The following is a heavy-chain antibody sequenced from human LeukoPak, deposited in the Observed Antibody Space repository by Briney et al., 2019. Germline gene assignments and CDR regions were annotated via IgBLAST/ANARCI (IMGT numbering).Heavy chain of an antibody. J-gene: IGHJ4*01. CDR1: GLTVSSYY. Sequence: GGSLRLSCTVSGLTVSSYYMSWVRQAPGKGLEWVSIIDSGGSTYYADSVKGRFTISRDNSKNTVFLQMNSLRAEDTAVYYCARDPYSKIFGGWGHGTLVTVSS. D-gene: IGHD3-3*01. CDR2: IDSGGST. CDR3: ARDPYSKIFGG. V-gene: IGHV3-66*02.